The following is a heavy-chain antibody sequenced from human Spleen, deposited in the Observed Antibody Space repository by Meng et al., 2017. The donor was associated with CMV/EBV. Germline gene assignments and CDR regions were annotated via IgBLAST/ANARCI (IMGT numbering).Heavy chain of an antibody. CDR2: IYYSGST. Sequence: SETLSLTCTVSGGSISSYYWSWIRQPPGKGLEWIGYIYYSGSTNYNPSLKCRVTISVDTSKNQFSLKLSYVTAADTAVYYCARTILCYDFWSGYYTADEAFDIWGQGTMVTVSS. J-gene: IGHJ3*02. D-gene: IGHD3-3*01. CDR3: ARTILCYDFWSGYYTADEAFDI. V-gene: IGHV4-59*01. CDR1: GGSISSYY.